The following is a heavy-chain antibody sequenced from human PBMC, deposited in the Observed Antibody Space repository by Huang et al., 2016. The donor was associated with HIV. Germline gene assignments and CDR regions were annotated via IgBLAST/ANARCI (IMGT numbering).Heavy chain of an antibody. J-gene: IGHJ5*02. V-gene: IGHV1-69*01. Sequence: QVQLVQSGAEVKKPGSSVKVSCRASGGTFSSCGISWVRQAPGQGLEWMGEIIPIFGTPNYAQKFQGRVTITADESTSTAYMELSSLRSEATAVYYCARWEAAADNNWFDPWGQGTLVTVSS. CDR2: IIPIFGTP. D-gene: IGHD6-13*01. CDR3: ARWEAAADNNWFDP. CDR1: GGTFSSCG.